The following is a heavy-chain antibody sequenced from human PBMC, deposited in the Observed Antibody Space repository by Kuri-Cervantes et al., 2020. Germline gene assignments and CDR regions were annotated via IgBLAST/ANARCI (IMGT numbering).Heavy chain of an antibody. V-gene: IGHV3-9*01. J-gene: IGHJ4*02. Sequence: LSLTCAASGFTFDDYAMHWVRQAPGKGLEWVSGISWNSGSIGYADSVKGRFTISRDNSKKTLYLQMNSLRADDTAVYYCARDAALRLGELFYADFWGQGTRVTVSS. CDR2: ISWNSGSI. CDR3: ARDAALRLGELFYADF. D-gene: IGHD3-16*01. CDR1: GFTFDDYA.